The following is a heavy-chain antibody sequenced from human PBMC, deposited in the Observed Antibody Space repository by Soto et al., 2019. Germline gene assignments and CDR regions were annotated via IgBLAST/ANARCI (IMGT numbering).Heavy chain of an antibody. V-gene: IGHV3-11*05. Sequence: QVQLVESGGGLVKPGGSLRLSCAASGFTFSDCYLSWIRQAPGKGLEWVSYISGSSSYTNYADSVKGRFTISRDNAKNSLYLQMNGLRAEDTAVYYCARVVRGKNAFDIWGQGTMVTVSP. J-gene: IGHJ3*02. D-gene: IGHD2-2*01. CDR2: ISGSSSYT. CDR1: GFTFSDCY. CDR3: ARVVRGKNAFDI.